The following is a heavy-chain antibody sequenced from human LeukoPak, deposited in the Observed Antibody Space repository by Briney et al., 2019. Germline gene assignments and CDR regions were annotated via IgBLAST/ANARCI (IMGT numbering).Heavy chain of an antibody. CDR2: ISYDGSNK. V-gene: IGHV3-30*03. D-gene: IGHD3-22*01. CDR1: GFTFSSYS. CDR3: ARVGSSGYYPGDY. Sequence: PGGSLRLSCAASGFTFSSYSMNWVRQAPGKGLEWVAVISYDGSNKYYADSVKGRFTISRDNSKNTLYLQMNSLRAEDTAVYYCARVGSSGYYPGDYWGQGTLVTVSS. J-gene: IGHJ4*02.